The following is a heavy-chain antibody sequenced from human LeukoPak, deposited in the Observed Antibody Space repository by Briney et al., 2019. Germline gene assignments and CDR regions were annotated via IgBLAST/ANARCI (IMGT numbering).Heavy chain of an antibody. CDR2: IKHDGSDK. CDR1: GFTFSNFW. D-gene: IGHD5-12*01. J-gene: IGHJ4*02. CDR3: ARESAYSGNADFDY. V-gene: IGHV3-7*04. Sequence: GGSLRLSCAASGFTFSNFWMSWGRQAPGKGLEWVANIKHDGSDKYYVSSVRGRFTISRDNAKNSLYLQMNSLTVEDTAVYYCARESAYSGNADFDYWGQRTVVTVSS.